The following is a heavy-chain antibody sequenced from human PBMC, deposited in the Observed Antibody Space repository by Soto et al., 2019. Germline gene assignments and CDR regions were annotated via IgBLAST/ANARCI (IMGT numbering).Heavy chain of an antibody. CDR1: GFTFSSYG. D-gene: IGHD3-16*01. CDR3: ARGSADYSYYFDY. Sequence: QVQLVESGGGVVQPGRSLRLSCAASGFTFSSYGMHWVRQAPGKGLEWVAAIWYDGSSKNYADSVKGRFTISRDNSENTLYLQMNSLRAEDTAVYYCARGSADYSYYFDYWGQGTLVTVSS. CDR2: IWYDGSSK. V-gene: IGHV3-33*01. J-gene: IGHJ4*02.